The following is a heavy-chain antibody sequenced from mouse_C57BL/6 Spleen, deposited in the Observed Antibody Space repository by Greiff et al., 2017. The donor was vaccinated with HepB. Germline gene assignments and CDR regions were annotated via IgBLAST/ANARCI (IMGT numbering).Heavy chain of an antibody. V-gene: IGHV3-6*01. CDR2: ISYDGSN. J-gene: IGHJ4*01. CDR3: ARGDYYGSSYGAMDY. CDR1: GYSITSGYY. Sequence: EVQLQQSGPGLVKPSQSLSLTCSVTGYSITSGYYWNWIRQFPGNKLEWMGYISYDGSNNYNPSLKNRISITRDTSKNQFFLKLNSVTTEDTATYYCARGDYYGSSYGAMDYWGQGTSVTVSS. D-gene: IGHD1-1*01.